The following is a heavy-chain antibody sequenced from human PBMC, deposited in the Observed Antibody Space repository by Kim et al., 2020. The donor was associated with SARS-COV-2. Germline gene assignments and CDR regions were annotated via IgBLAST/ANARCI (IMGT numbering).Heavy chain of an antibody. D-gene: IGHD4-4*01. CDR2: LDGIGGSI. CDR1: GFTLSSFA. V-gene: IGHV3-23*01. CDR3: AKDRTVGDGRWVFDQ. J-gene: IGHJ4*01. Sequence: GGSLRLSCVGSGFTLSSFAMSWVRQAPGMGLEYVSVLDGIGGSIHYGDSVKGRFTISRDNSKNMVYLQMNSLTAEDTAIYYCAKDRTVGDGRWVFDQRG.